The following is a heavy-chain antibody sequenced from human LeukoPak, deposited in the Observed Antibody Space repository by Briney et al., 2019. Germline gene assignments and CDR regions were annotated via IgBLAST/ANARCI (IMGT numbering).Heavy chain of an antibody. J-gene: IGHJ1*01. D-gene: IGHD6-19*01. CDR1: GFIFSTYA. Sequence: PGGSLRLSCAASGFIFSTYALHWVRQAPGKGLEWVAVISYDGNKIYYADSVKGRFTISRDSSKNTLDLQMDSLRAEDTAVYYCARDYASSGWYHKSYFQHWGQGTLVTVSS. V-gene: IGHV3-30-3*01. CDR3: ARDYASSGWYHKSYFQH. CDR2: ISYDGNKI.